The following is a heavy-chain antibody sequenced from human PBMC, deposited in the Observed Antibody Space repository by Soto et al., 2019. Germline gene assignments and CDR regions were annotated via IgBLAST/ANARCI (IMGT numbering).Heavy chain of an antibody. CDR3: GRNGQEGGIFLKY. V-gene: IGHV3-33*01. J-gene: IGHJ4*02. CDR2: IWYDGSNE. CDR1: GFAFSSYG. D-gene: IGHD2-8*01. Sequence: QVQLVESGGGVVQPGKSLRLSCEASGFAFSSYGMHWVRQAPGKGLEWVAVIWYDGSNEHYADSVKGRFTISRDNSKNTMYLKINSRSPEDGVVYYCGRNGQEGGIFLKYGGQETLVPV.